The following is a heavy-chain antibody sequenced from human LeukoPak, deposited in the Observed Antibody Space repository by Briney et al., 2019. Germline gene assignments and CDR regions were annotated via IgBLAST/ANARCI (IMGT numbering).Heavy chain of an antibody. V-gene: IGHV1-2*06. CDR1: GYTFTGYY. CDR2: INPNSGGT. CDR3: ARERIRLADAFDI. Sequence: GASVKVSCKASGYTFTGYYMHWVRQAPGQGLEWMGRINPNSGGTNYAQKFQGRVTMTRDTSISTAYMELSRLRSDDTAVYYCARERIRLADAFDIWGQGTMVTVSS. D-gene: IGHD6-19*01. J-gene: IGHJ3*02.